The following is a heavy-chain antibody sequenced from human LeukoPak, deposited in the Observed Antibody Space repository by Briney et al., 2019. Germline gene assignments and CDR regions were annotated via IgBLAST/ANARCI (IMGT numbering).Heavy chain of an antibody. CDR3: ARDLYHGGY. J-gene: IGHJ4*02. D-gene: IGHD2-2*01. Sequence: PGGSLRLSCAASGCTFSNYAINWVRQAPGKGLEWVSAISGNGGSTNYADSVKGRFTISRDSSKNTLYLQMDSLRAEDTAVYYCARDLYHGGYWGQGTLVTVPS. CDR1: GCTFSNYA. V-gene: IGHV3-23*01. CDR2: ISGNGGST.